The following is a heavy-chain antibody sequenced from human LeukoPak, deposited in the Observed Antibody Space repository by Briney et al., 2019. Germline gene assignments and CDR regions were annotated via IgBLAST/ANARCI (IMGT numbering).Heavy chain of an antibody. J-gene: IGHJ4*02. CDR2: INHSGST. D-gene: IGHD6-19*01. CDR1: GGSFSGYY. CDR3: ASLSSSGWYLG. V-gene: IGHV4-34*01. Sequence: TSETLSLTCAVYGGSFSGYYWSWIRQPPGKGLEWIGEINHSGSTNYNPSLKSRITISVDTSRNKFSLKLSSVTAADTAVYYCASLSSSGWYLGWGQGTLVTVSS.